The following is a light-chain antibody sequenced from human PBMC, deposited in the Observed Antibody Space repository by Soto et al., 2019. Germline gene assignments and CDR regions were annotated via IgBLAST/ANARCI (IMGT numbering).Light chain of an antibody. V-gene: IGKV3-15*01. CDR2: GAS. Sequence: EKVLTQSPATLSLSPGERATLSCRASQSLSTFLVWYQQKPGQAPRLLIYGASTRATGIPARFSGSGSGTEFTLTISSLQSEDFAVYFCQQYNNWPPITFGQGTRLEI. J-gene: IGKJ5*01. CDR3: QQYNNWPPIT. CDR1: QSLSTF.